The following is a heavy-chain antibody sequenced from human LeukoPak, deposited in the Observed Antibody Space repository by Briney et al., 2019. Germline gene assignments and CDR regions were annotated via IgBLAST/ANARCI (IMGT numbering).Heavy chain of an antibody. Sequence: AGSLRLSCAASGFTFSSYGMHWVRQAPGQGLEWVAVISYDGSNKYYADSVKGRFTIFRDNSKNTLYLQMNSLRAEDTAVYYCAKGWSGGNDWGQGTLVTVSS. V-gene: IGHV3-30*18. CDR1: GFTFSSYG. D-gene: IGHD4-23*01. J-gene: IGHJ4*02. CDR3: AKGWSGGND. CDR2: ISYDGSNK.